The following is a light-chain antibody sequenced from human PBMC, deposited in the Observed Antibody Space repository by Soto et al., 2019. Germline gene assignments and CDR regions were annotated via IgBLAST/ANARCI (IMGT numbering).Light chain of an antibody. Sequence: QSVLTQPPSASGTPGQRVTISCYGSTSNIGSNYVYWYQQLPGTAPKLLIYMNNQWPSGVPDRFSGSKSGTSASLAISGLRSEDEADYYCAAWVDSLSGPVFGGGTKLTVL. CDR3: AAWVDSLSGPV. CDR2: MNN. CDR1: TSNIGSNY. V-gene: IGLV1-47*01. J-gene: IGLJ2*01.